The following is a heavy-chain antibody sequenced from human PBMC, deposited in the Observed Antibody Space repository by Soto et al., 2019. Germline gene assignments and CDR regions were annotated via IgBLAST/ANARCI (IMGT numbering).Heavy chain of an antibody. CDR1: GFTFSSYA. J-gene: IGHJ4*02. CDR3: AKLNSRTIFGVVTPVYFDY. Sequence: PGGSLRLSCAASGFTFSSYAMSWVRQAPGKGLEWVSAISGSGGSTYYADSVKGRFTISRDNSKNTLYLQMNSLRAEDTAVYYCAKLNSRTIFGVVTPVYFDYWGQGTLVTVSS. V-gene: IGHV3-23*01. CDR2: ISGSGGST. D-gene: IGHD3-3*01.